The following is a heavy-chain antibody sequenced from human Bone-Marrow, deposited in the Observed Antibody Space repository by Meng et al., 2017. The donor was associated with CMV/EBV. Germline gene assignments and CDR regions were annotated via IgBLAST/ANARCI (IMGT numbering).Heavy chain of an antibody. Sequence: GESLKISCAVSGFTFSSYSMNWVRQAPGKGLEWVSYITSSSSTTYYADSVKGRFTISRDNAKNSLYLQMNSLRAEDTAVYYCARDGDIVVMGMDVWGQGTTVTVSS. D-gene: IGHD2-8*01. CDR3: ARDGDIVVMGMDV. CDR2: ITSSSSTT. CDR1: GFTFSSYS. V-gene: IGHV3-48*04. J-gene: IGHJ6*02.